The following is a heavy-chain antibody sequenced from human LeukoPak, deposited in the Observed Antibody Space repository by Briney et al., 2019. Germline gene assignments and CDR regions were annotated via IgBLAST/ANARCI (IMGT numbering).Heavy chain of an antibody. CDR2: ISGSGGST. CDR3: AWAGKIFPGAIDY. D-gene: IGHD3-3*01. Sequence: GGSLRLSCAASGFTFSSYAMSWVRQAPGKGLEWVSDISGSGGSTYYADSVTGPSTISTHNSKNTLYLQMNTLRDEDTAISYCAWAGKIFPGAIDYWGQGTLVTVSS. J-gene: IGHJ4*02. CDR1: GFTFSSYA. V-gene: IGHV3-23*01.